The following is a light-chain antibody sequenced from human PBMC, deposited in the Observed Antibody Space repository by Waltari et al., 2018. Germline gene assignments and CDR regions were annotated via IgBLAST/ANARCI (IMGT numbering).Light chain of an antibody. Sequence: QAVLTQPPSLSPSPGASASLTCTLPIGINVGSYMLYWCKQKPVSPPQYPLRYKSDSDKGLGSGVPSRFSGSKDASANAGILLISGRQSDDEADYYCMSFHGNACVFGGGTKLTVL. CDR1: IGINVGSYM. CDR2: YKSDSDK. V-gene: IGLV5-45*01. J-gene: IGLJ2*01. CDR3: MSFHGNACV.